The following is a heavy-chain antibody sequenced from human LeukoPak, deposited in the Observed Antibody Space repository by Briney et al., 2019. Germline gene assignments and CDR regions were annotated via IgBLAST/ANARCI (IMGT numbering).Heavy chain of an antibody. CDR1: GGSFSGYY. V-gene: IGHV4-34*01. Sequence: SETLSLTCAVYGGSFSGYYWSWIRQPPGKGLXXXGEINHSGSTNYNPSLKSRVTISVDTSKNQFSLKLSSVTAADTAVYYCARTSSGWYIRTSDYWGQGTLVTVSS. CDR3: ARTSSGWYIRTSDY. D-gene: IGHD6-19*01. J-gene: IGHJ4*02. CDR2: INHSGST.